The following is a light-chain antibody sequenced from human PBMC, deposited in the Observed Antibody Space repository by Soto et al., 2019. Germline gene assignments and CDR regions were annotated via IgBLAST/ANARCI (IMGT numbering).Light chain of an antibody. CDR1: SGSIASNY. CDR2: EDN. J-gene: IGLJ2*01. Sequence: NFMLTQPHSVSESPGKTVTISCTRSSGSIASNYVQWCQQRPGSAPTTLMYEDNQRPSGVPDRFSGSIDSSSNSASLTISGLKTEDEADYYCQSFDSNNHVVFGGGTKLTVL. CDR3: QSFDSNNHVV. V-gene: IGLV6-57*04.